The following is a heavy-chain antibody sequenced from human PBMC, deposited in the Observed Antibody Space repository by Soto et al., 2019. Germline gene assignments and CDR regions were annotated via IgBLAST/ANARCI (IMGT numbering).Heavy chain of an antibody. Sequence: GESLKISCKGSGYSFTSYWISWVRQMPGKGLEWMGRIDSSDSYTNSSPSFQGHVTISADKSISTAYLQWSSLKASDTAMYYCATRITGTRDGMDVWGQGTTVTVSS. CDR1: GYSFTSYW. V-gene: IGHV5-10-1*01. J-gene: IGHJ6*02. CDR2: IDSSDSYT. D-gene: IGHD1-7*01. CDR3: ATRITGTRDGMDV.